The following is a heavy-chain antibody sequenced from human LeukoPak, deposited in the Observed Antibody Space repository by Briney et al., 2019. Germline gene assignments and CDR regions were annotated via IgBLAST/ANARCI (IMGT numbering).Heavy chain of an antibody. Sequence: GASVKVSCKASGYTFTSYDINWLRQATGQGLEWMGWMNPNSGNTGYAQKFQGRVTMTRNTSISTAYMELSSLRSEDTAVYYCARFRVMRYDFWSGYAGFHYYYMDVWGKGTTVTVSS. V-gene: IGHV1-8*01. J-gene: IGHJ6*03. CDR1: GYTFTSYD. CDR2: MNPNSGNT. CDR3: ARFRVMRYDFWSGYAGFHYYYMDV. D-gene: IGHD3-3*01.